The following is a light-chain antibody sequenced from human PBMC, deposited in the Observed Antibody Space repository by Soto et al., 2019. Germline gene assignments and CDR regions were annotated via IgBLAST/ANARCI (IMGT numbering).Light chain of an antibody. CDR1: QSVGSY. CDR3: QQRGRWLT. Sequence: EIVLTQSPATLSLSPGARATLSCRASQSVGSYLAWYQQKPGQAPRLLIYDASNRATGIPARFSGSGSGTDFTLTISSLEPEDFAVYYCQQRGRWLTFGGGTKVDIK. V-gene: IGKV3-11*01. J-gene: IGKJ4*01. CDR2: DAS.